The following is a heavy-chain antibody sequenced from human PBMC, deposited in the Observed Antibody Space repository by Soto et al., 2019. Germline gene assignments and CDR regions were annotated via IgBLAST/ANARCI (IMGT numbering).Heavy chain of an antibody. D-gene: IGHD4-4*01. CDR1: GFTCISYS. CDR2: ISSSSSYI. Sequence: PGGSLRVSCAAAGFTCISYSMNWVLQAPGKGLEWVSSISSSSSYIYYADSVKGRFTISRDNAKNSLYLQMNSLRAEDTAVYYCARATVTTLYNWFDPWGQGTLVTVYS. CDR3: ARATVTTLYNWFDP. V-gene: IGHV3-21*01. J-gene: IGHJ5*02.